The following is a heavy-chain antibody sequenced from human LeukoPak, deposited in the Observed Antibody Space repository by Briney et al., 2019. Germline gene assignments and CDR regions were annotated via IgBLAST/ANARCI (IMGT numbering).Heavy chain of an antibody. CDR2: ISSSGSTI. CDR3: ARDGDVEMATIRTIDY. CDR1: GFTFSSYE. V-gene: IGHV3-48*03. D-gene: IGHD5-24*01. Sequence: PGGSLRLSCAASGFTFSSYEMNWVRQAPGKGLERVSYISSSGSTIYYADSVKGRFTISRDNAKNSLYLQMNSLRAEDTAVYYCARDGDVEMATIRTIDYWGQGTLVTVSS. J-gene: IGHJ4*02.